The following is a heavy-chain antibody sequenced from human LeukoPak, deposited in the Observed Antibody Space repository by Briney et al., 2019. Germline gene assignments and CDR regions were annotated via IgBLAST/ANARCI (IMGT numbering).Heavy chain of an antibody. J-gene: IGHJ3*02. V-gene: IGHV1-69*04. CDR2: IIPILGIA. CDR3: AREGDLNDAFDI. D-gene: IGHD2-21*02. Sequence: SVKVSCKASGGTLSSYAISWVRQAPGQGLEWMGRIIPILGIANYAQKFQGRVTITADKSTSTAYMELSSLRSEDTAVYYCAREGDLNDAFDIWGQGTMVTVSS. CDR1: GGTLSSYA.